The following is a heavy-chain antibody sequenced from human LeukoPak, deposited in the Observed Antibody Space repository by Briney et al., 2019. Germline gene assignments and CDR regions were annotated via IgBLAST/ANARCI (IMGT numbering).Heavy chain of an antibody. J-gene: IGHJ6*02. CDR2: INHSGST. D-gene: IGHD6-6*01. CDR3: ARGIAARGPGIYYYYGMDV. CDR1: GGSFSGYY. V-gene: IGHV4-34*01. Sequence: PSETLSLTCAVYGGSFSGYYWSWIRQPPGKGLEWIGEINHSGSTNYNPSLKSRVTISVDTSKNQFSLKLSSVTAADTAVYYCARGIAARGPGIYYYYGMDVWGQGTTVTVSS.